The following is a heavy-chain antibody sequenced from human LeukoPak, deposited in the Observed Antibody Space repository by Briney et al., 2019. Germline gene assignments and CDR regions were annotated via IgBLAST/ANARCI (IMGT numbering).Heavy chain of an antibody. CDR1: GFSFSSYS. CDR3: ARGGLYDDIYRYYYYMDV. V-gene: IGHV3-21*01. Sequence: GGSLRLSCAASGFSFSSYSMNWVRQAPGKGLEWVSSISSTSRSSYIFYAESVKGRFTISRDNTKNSLFLQMNSLVAEDTAVYYCARGGLYDDIYRYYYYMDVWGKGTTVTISS. D-gene: IGHD3-10*01. CDR2: ISSTSRSSYI. J-gene: IGHJ6*03.